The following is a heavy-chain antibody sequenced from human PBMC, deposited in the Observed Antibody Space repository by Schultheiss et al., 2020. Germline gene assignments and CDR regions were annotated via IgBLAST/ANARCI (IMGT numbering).Heavy chain of an antibody. Sequence: SQTLSLTCTVSGGSISSGGYYWSWIRQHPGKGLEWIGYIYYSGSINYNPSLKSRVTMSIDTSKSQFTLKLSSVTAADTAVYYCARGRAWRYGMDVWGQGTTVTVSS. D-gene: IGHD1-1*01. CDR3: ARGRAWRYGMDV. J-gene: IGHJ6*02. V-gene: IGHV4-61*08. CDR1: GGSISSGGYY. CDR2: IYYSGSI.